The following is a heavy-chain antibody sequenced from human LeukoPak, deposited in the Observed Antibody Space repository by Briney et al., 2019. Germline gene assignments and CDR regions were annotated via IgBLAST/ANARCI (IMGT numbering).Heavy chain of an antibody. CDR1: GYTFTSYG. Sequence: ASVKVSCKASGYTFTSYGISWVRQAPGQGLEWMGWISAYNGNTNYAQKLQGRVTMTTDTSTSTACMELRSLRSDDTAVYYCAREVVPAATYMDVWGKGTTVTISS. CDR2: ISAYNGNT. D-gene: IGHD2-2*01. J-gene: IGHJ6*03. V-gene: IGHV1-18*01. CDR3: AREVVPAATYMDV.